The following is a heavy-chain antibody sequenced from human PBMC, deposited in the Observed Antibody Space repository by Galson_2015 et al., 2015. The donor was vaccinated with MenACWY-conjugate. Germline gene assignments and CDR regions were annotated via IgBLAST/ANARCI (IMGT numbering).Heavy chain of an antibody. V-gene: IGHV4-4*02. CDR1: GDSISFTNW. J-gene: IGHJ3*02. Sequence: SETLSLTCVVSGDSISFTNWWSWVRQSPGKGLAWIGEIYHTGHTRYNPSLKSRLTISVDKSKNQFSLNLASVTAADTATYYCGRRRPRDIGGGFDIWGQGTLVTVSS. CDR3: GRRRPRDIGGGFDI. D-gene: IGHD2-15*01. CDR2: IYHTGHT.